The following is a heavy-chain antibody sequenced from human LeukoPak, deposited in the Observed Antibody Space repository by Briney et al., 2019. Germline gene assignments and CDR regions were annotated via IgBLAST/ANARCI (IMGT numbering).Heavy chain of an antibody. CDR2: ISGSDGST. CDR1: GFTFSSCA. J-gene: IGHJ6*02. CDR3: AKDPHYITGTEFYYYYYGMDV. V-gene: IGHV3-23*01. D-gene: IGHD1-7*01. Sequence: GGSLRLSCAASGFTFSSCAMSWVRQAPGKGLEWVSAISGSDGSTYYADSVKGRFTISRDNSKNTLYLQMNSLRAEDTAVYYCAKDPHYITGTEFYYYYYGMDVWGQGTTVTVSS.